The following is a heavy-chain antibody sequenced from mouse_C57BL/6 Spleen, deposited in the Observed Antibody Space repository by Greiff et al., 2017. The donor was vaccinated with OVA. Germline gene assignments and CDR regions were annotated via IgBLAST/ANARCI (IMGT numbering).Heavy chain of an antibody. Sequence: QVQLQQSGAELVMPGASVKLSCKASGYTFTSYWMHWVKQRPGQGLEWIGEIDPSDSYTNYTQKFKGKSTLTVDKSSSTAYMQLSSLTSEDSAVYYCAREGDGYAYWGQGTLVTVSA. V-gene: IGHV1-69*01. CDR2: IDPSDSYT. J-gene: IGHJ3*01. CDR3: AREGDGYAY. CDR1: GYTFTSYW. D-gene: IGHD2-3*01.